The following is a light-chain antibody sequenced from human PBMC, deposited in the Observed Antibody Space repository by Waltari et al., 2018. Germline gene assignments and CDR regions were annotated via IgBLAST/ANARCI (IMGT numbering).Light chain of an antibody. CDR2: RDY. Sequence: QSVLTQPPSASGAPGQTVTISCTGSNSNIGAGYYVHLYQHLPGRAPKLLIDRDYNRPSGFPGRISGSKSGNSASLAITGLQADDEGDYYCQSYDTSLREMVFGGGTRLTVL. J-gene: IGLJ3*02. V-gene: IGLV1-40*01. CDR3: QSYDTSLREMV. CDR1: NSNIGAGYY.